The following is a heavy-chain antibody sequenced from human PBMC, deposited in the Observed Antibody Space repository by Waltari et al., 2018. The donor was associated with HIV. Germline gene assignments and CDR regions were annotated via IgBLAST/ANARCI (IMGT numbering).Heavy chain of an antibody. CDR3: VRAGRSSDGFDV. CDR2: IESDGAST. V-gene: IGHV3-74*01. CDR1: EFTFLRHW. D-gene: IGHD6-6*01. Sequence: EVYLVESGVDLVHPGGSLLFPAAAVEFTFLRHWMHWVRQAPGKGLVWVSRIESDGASTNYADSVKGRVTISRDNAKNTLSLQMNSLSVEDTAVYYCVRAGRSSDGFDVWGQGTMVTDSS. J-gene: IGHJ3*01.